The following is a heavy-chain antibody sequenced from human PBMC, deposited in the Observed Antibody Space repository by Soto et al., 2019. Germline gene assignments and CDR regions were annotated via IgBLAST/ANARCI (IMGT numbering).Heavy chain of an antibody. Sequence: QVKLVQSGAEVKKPGASVTVSCKASGYTFSSCGISWVRQAPGQGLEWMGWISAYSGNTNYAQQLQGRVTMTTDPATSAAYMELRSLRSDDTAVYYCARGIYSSSWYDYWGQGTLVTVSA. J-gene: IGHJ4*02. V-gene: IGHV1-18*01. D-gene: IGHD6-13*01. CDR2: ISAYSGNT. CDR3: ARGIYSSSWYDY. CDR1: GYTFSSCG.